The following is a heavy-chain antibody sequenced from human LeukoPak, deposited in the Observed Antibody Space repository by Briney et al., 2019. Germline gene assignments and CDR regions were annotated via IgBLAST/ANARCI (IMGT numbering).Heavy chain of an antibody. V-gene: IGHV3-48*01. J-gene: IGHJ3*02. CDR3: ARGYSRAAFDI. CDR2: ISSTGGTI. CDR1: GFTFRNYL. D-gene: IGHD2-15*01. Sequence: GGSLRLSCAASGFTFRNYLMNWVRQAPGKGLEWVSFISSTGGTIYYADSVKGRFTVSRDNGKHPLLLQMNSLRAEDTALYYCARGYSRAAFDIWGQGTVVAVSS.